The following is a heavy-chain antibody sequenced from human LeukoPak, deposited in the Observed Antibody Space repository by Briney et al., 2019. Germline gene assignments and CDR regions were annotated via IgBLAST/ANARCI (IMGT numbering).Heavy chain of an antibody. D-gene: IGHD6-19*01. CDR1: GYTFTGYY. Sequence: GASVKVSCKASGYTFTGYYMHWVRQAPEQGLEWMGWINPNSGGTNYAQKFQGRVTMTRDTSISTAYMELSRLRSDDTAVYYCARDHSSGWYSNTYYYFDYWGQGTLVTVSS. V-gene: IGHV1-2*02. CDR2: INPNSGGT. J-gene: IGHJ4*02. CDR3: ARDHSSGWYSNTYYYFDY.